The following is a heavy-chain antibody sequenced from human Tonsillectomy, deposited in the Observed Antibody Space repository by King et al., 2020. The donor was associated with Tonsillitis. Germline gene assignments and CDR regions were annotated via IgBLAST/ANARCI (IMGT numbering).Heavy chain of an antibody. Sequence: DVQLVESGGGVVQPGGSLRLSCAASGFTFDDYAMHWVRQAPGKGLEWVSLISGDGGSTYYADSVKGRFTISRDNSKDSLYLQMNSLRTEDTALYYCAKDKVVAAMAYYYYYYMDVWGKGTTVTVSS. J-gene: IGHJ6*03. CDR2: ISGDGGST. CDR3: AKDKVVAAMAYYYYYYMDV. CDR1: GFTFDDYA. D-gene: IGHD2-15*01. V-gene: IGHV3-43*02.